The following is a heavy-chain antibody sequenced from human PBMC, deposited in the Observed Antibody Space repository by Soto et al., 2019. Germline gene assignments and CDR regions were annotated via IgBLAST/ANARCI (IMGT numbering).Heavy chain of an antibody. Sequence: ASVKVSCKASGYTFTSYGISWVRQAPGQGLEWMGWISAYNGNTNYAQKLQGRVTMTTDTSTSTAYMELRSLRSDDTAVYYCARDWVATYYYHGMDVWGQGTTVTVSS. CDR1: GYTFTSYG. CDR3: ARDWVATYYYHGMDV. V-gene: IGHV1-18*04. CDR2: ISAYNGNT. J-gene: IGHJ6*02. D-gene: IGHD5-12*01.